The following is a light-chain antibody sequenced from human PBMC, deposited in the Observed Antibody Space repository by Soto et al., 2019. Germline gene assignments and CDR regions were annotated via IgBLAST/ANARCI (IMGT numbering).Light chain of an antibody. J-gene: IGKJ1*01. CDR1: QSISSW. CDR3: QQYNSYSLWT. V-gene: IGKV1-5*03. CDR2: KAS. Sequence: DLQMTQSPSTLSASVGDRVTITCRASQSISSWLAWYQQKPGKAPKLLIYKASSLESGVPSRFRGSGSGTEFTLTLSSLQPDDFATYYCQQYNSYSLWTFGQGTKVEI.